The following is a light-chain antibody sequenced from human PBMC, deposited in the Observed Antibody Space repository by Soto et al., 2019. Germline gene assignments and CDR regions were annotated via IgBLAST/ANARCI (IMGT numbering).Light chain of an antibody. CDR2: GAS. CDR3: QQYNYWPLT. CDR1: QSVSIY. J-gene: IGKJ4*01. V-gene: IGKV3-15*01. Sequence: EIVMTQSPATLSVSPGERVTLSCRASQSVSIYLAWYQQRPGQAPRPLIHGASTRATGIPARFSASGSGTEFTLTINSLQSEDFAVYYCQQYNYWPLTFGGGTRVEI.